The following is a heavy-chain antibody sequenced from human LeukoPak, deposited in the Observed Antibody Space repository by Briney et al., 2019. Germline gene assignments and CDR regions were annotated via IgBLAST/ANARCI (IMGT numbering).Heavy chain of an antibody. J-gene: IGHJ4*02. V-gene: IGHV4-34*01. CDR1: GVSFDDYY. D-gene: IGHD4-11*01. Sequence: PSETLSLTCAVSGVSFDDYYWSWVRQTPGKGLEWIGEINHSGYTNDNPSLKSRVTLSIDTSRKQFSLNLRSVTVADAGIYFCTRMTRRHDYWGQGTQVTVSS. CDR2: INHSGYT. CDR3: TRMTRRHDY.